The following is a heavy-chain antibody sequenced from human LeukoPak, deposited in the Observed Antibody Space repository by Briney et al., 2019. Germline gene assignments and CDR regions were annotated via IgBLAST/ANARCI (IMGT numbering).Heavy chain of an antibody. CDR3: AREKASTTGATDYDY. CDR1: GFTFSSYE. CDR2: ISSSGSAI. V-gene: IGHV3-48*03. Sequence: GGSLRLSCAASGFTFSSYEMTWVRQAPGKGLEWVSYISSSGSAIHYAESVKGRFTISRDDAKNSLYMQMNSLRAEDTAVYYCAREKASTTGATDYDYWGQGTLVTVSS. J-gene: IGHJ4*02. D-gene: IGHD1-1*01.